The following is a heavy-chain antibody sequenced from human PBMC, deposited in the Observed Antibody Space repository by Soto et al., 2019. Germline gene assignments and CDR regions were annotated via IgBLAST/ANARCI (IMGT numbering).Heavy chain of an antibody. V-gene: IGHV3-33*01. J-gene: IGHJ4*02. CDR1: GFTFSSYG. Sequence: GGSLRLSCAASGFTFSSYGMHWVRQAPGKGLEWVAVIWYDGSNKYYADSVKGRFTISRDNSKNTLYLQMNSLRAEDTAVYYCARPLEQQLFLFDSWGQGTLVTVS. CDR3: ARPLEQQLFLFDS. CDR2: IWYDGSNK. D-gene: IGHD6-13*01.